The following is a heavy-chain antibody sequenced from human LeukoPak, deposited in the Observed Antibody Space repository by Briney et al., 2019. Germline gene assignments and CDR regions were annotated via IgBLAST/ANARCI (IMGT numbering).Heavy chain of an antibody. CDR1: GFTVSSSNY. J-gene: IGHJ1*01. CDR3: ARDGTSSGWYDGYLQH. V-gene: IGHV3-48*03. Sequence: PGGSLRLSCAASGFTVSSSNYMNWVRQAPGKGPEWISYISSSGSTIYYADSVKGRFTISRDNAKNSLYLQMDSLRAEDTAVYCCARDGTSSGWYDGYLQHWGQGTLVTVSS. D-gene: IGHD6-19*01. CDR2: ISSSGSTI.